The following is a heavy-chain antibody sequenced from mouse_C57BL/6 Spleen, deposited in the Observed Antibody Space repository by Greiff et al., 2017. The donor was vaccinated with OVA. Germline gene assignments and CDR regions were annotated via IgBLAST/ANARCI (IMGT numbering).Heavy chain of an antibody. Sequence: VQLQQSGAELVKPGASVKISCKASGYAFSSYWMHWVKQRPGKGLEWIGQIYPGDGDTNYNGKFKGTATLTADKSSSTAYMQLSSLTSEDSAVYFCARRQDSVGYWGQGITLTV. CDR3: ARRQDSVGY. V-gene: IGHV1-80*01. D-gene: IGHD6-1*01. CDR1: GYAFSSYW. J-gene: IGHJ2*01. CDR2: IYPGDGDT.